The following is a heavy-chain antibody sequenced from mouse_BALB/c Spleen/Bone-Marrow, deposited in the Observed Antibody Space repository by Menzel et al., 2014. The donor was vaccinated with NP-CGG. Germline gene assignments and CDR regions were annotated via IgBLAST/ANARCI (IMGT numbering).Heavy chain of an antibody. J-gene: IGHJ4*01. V-gene: IGHV1S126*01. CDR2: IDPSDSET. CDR3: ARGAVAMDY. Sequence: QVQLQQSGPQLVRPGASVKISCKASGYSFTSYWMHWVRQRPGQCLEWIGMIDPSDSETRINQKFKDKATLPVDKSSSTAYMQLSSPTFEDSAVYYCARGAVAMDYWGQGTSVTVSS. CDR1: GYSFTSYW. D-gene: IGHD3-3*01.